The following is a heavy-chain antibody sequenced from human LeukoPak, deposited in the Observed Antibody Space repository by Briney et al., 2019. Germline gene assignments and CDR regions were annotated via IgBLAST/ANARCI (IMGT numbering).Heavy chain of an antibody. CDR2: ITSNGGTT. V-gene: IGHV3-64*01. J-gene: IGHJ4*02. D-gene: IGHD2/OR15-2a*01. CDR3: ARGIRRASDY. Sequence: PGGSLRLSCAASGFTFSSYGMVWVRQAPGKGLEYVSGITSNGGTTYYGNSVKGRFTISRDNSKDTLYLQVGSLRSEDMAVYYCARGIRRASDYWGQGTLVTVAS. CDR1: GFTFSSYG.